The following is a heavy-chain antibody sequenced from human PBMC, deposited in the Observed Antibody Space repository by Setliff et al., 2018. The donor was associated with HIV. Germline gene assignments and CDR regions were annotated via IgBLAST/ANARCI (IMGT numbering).Heavy chain of an antibody. CDR1: GGPISTNDYY. CDR3: VRPSFGAGGGSMFDS. D-gene: IGHD5-12*01. V-gene: IGHV4-39*01. Sequence: KTSETLSLTCTVSGGPISTNDYYWGFIRQSPGKGLEWIASVHYGGSIFYNPSLKSRVTLSVGTSKRQFFLNLSSATTADTAMYYCVRPSFGAGGGSMFDSWGQGIVVTVSS. CDR2: VHYGGSI. J-gene: IGHJ4*02.